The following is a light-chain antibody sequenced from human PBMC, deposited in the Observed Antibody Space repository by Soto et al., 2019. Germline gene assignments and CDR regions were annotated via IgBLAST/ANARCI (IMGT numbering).Light chain of an antibody. CDR1: QTVRTNY. Sequence: EIVLTQSPGTLSLSPGERATLSCRASQTVRTNYLAWFQHKPGQAPRLLIYGASSRATGIPDRFSGSGSGKVFPLTINRLDPEDLAVYFGEQYSDSPLTFGGGTKVEIK. V-gene: IGKV3-20*01. CDR2: GAS. CDR3: EQYSDSPLT. J-gene: IGKJ4*01.